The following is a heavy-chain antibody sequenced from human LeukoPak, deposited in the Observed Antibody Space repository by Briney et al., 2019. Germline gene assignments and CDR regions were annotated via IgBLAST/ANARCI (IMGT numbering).Heavy chain of an antibody. V-gene: IGHV5-51*01. Sequence: GESLKISCQGSGYSFTNSWIGWVRQMPGKGLEWMGIIYPGDSDTTYSPSFQGQVTISADKSISTAYLQWSSLKASDTAMYYCTSAGDTSDYFYFSAFDIWGQGTMVTVSS. CDR1: GYSFTNSW. CDR3: TSAGDTSDYFYFSAFDI. CDR2: IYPGDSDT. J-gene: IGHJ3*02. D-gene: IGHD3-22*01.